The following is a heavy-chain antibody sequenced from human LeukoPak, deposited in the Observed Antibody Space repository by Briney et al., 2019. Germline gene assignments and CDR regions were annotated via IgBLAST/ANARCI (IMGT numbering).Heavy chain of an antibody. CDR1: GGSISSYY. CDR2: IYTSGST. V-gene: IGHV4-4*07. D-gene: IGHD6-19*01. J-gene: IGHJ5*02. CDR3: ARDQIAVAGYNWFDP. Sequence: SETLSLTCTASGGSISSYYWSWIRQPAGKGLEWIGRIYTSGSTNYNPSLKSRVTMSVDTSKNQFSLKLSSVTAADTAVYYCARDQIAVAGYNWFDPWGQGTLVTVSS.